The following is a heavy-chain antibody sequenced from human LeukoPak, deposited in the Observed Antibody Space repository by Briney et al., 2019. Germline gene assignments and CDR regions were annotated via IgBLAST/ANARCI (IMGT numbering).Heavy chain of an antibody. CDR2: INSDESSI. CDR1: GFTFSRYW. V-gene: IGHV3-74*01. J-gene: IGHJ4*02. D-gene: IGHD3-16*01. CDR3: ARVGYIWERLDN. Sequence: PGVSQTLFCTASGFTFSRYWKHWARRAPGKGLVWVSRINSDESSINYAHCEKGRLPLSRESDKYTLSLKIHSLRAEDPSVCLCARVGYIWERLDNWGQGTLVTVSS.